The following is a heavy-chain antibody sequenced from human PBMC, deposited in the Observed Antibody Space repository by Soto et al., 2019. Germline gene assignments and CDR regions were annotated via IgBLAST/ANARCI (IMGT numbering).Heavy chain of an antibody. V-gene: IGHV3-33*01. D-gene: IGHD3-10*01. CDR3: ARARGSGPFDY. CDR2: IWYDGSNK. Sequence: TGGSLRLSCAASGFTFSSYGMHWVRQAPGKGLEWVAVIWYDGSNKYYADSVKGRFTISRDNSKNTLYLQMNSLRAEDTAVYYCARARGSGPFDYWGQGTLVTVSS. J-gene: IGHJ4*02. CDR1: GFTFSSYG.